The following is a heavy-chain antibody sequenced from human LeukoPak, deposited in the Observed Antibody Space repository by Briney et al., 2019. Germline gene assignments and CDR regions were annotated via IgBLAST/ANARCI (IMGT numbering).Heavy chain of an antibody. CDR2: ISGSGGST. CDR1: GFTFSSYA. Sequence: QPGGSLRLSCAASGFTFSSYAMSWVRQAPGMGLEWVSAISGSGGSTYYADSVKGRFTISRDNSKNTLYLQMNSLRAEDTAVYYCAKHPPTSPTVAFGELLNWGQGTLVTVSS. CDR3: AKHPPTSPTVAFGELLN. J-gene: IGHJ4*02. V-gene: IGHV3-23*01. D-gene: IGHD3-10*01.